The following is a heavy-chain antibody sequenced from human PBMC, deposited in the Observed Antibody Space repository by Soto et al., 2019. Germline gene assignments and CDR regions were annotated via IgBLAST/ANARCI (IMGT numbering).Heavy chain of an antibody. J-gene: IGHJ4*02. Sequence: SVKVSCKASGGTFSSYAISWVRQAPGQGLEWMGGIIPIFGTANYAQKFQGRVTITADESTSTAYMELSSLRSEDTAVYYCARGTPIRGILEWLSPYYFDYWGQGNLVTFSS. D-gene: IGHD3-3*01. CDR3: ARGTPIRGILEWLSPYYFDY. CDR1: GGTFSSYA. V-gene: IGHV1-69*13. CDR2: IIPIFGTA.